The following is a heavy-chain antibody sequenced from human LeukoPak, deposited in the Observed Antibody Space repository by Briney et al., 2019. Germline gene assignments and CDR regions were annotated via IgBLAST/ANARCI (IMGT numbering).Heavy chain of an antibody. V-gene: IGHV4-59*01. J-gene: IGHJ6*02. D-gene: IGHD3-22*01. Sequence: PSETLSLTCTVSGGSISSYYGSWIRQSPGKGLEWIGYIYYSGSTNYNPPPKSRVTISLDASKNQFSLRLSSVTAADTAVYYCARSYDSRGYYYYDMDVWGQGTTVTVSS. CDR1: GGSISSYY. CDR3: ARSYDSRGYYYYDMDV. CDR2: IYYSGST.